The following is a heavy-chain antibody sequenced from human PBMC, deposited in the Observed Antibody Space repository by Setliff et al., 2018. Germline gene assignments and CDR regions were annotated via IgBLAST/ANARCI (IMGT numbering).Heavy chain of an antibody. CDR1: GDSISDAS. J-gene: IGHJ4*02. Sequence: KPSETLSLTCTVSGDSISDASIMAWIRQPPGKGLEFIGYVFYNGAAKYDPSLKSRVTMSVDTSKTQFSLKLNSMTTADTAVYYCARGGTYRYFDYWGQGARVTVS. D-gene: IGHD3-16*02. CDR3: ARGGTYRYFDY. V-gene: IGHV4-59*01. CDR2: VFYNGAA.